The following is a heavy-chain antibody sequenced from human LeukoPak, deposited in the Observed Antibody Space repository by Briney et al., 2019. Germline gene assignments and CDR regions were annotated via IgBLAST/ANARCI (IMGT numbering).Heavy chain of an antibody. J-gene: IGHJ3*02. CDR1: GITFSSYV. V-gene: IGHV3-23*01. D-gene: IGHD1-1*01. Sequence: GGSLRLSCAASGITFSSYVMSWVRQAPGKGLEWVSGISGRGGSTNYADSVRGRFTISRDNSKNTLSLQMNSLRAEDTAVYYCAKEGRYNWNDNRAFDIWGQGTMVTVSS. CDR3: AKEGRYNWNDNRAFDI. CDR2: ISGRGGST.